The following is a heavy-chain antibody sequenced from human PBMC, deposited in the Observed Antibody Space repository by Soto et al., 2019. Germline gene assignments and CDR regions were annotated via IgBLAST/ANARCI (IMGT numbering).Heavy chain of an antibody. D-gene: IGHD3-3*01. V-gene: IGHV3-23*01. CDR1: GFTFSSYA. Sequence: PGGSLRLSCAASGFTFSSYAMSWVRQAPGKGLEWVSAISGSGGSTYYADSVKGRFTISRDNSKNTLYLQMNSLRAEDTAVYYCAKGPPYYDFWSGYSSQGLFDYWGQGTLVTVSS. CDR3: AKGPPYYDFWSGYSSQGLFDY. CDR2: ISGSGGST. J-gene: IGHJ4*02.